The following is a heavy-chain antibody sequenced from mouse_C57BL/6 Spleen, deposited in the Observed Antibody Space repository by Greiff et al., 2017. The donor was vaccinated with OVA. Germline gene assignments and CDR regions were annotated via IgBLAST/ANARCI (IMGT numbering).Heavy chain of an antibody. J-gene: IGHJ3*01. CDR1: GYSITSGYY. CDR3: ARGGLPLAY. V-gene: IGHV3-6*01. Sequence: EVKLMESGPGLVKPSQSLSLTCSVTGYSITSGYYWNWIRQFPGNKLEWMGYISYDGSNKYNPSLKNRISITRDTSKNQFFLKLNSVTTEDTATYYCARGGLPLAYWGQGTLVTVSA. D-gene: IGHD1-1*02. CDR2: ISYDGSN.